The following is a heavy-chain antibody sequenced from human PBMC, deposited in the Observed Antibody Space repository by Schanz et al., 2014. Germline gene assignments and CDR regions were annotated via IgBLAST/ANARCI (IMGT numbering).Heavy chain of an antibody. CDR1: GSTVNNYA. D-gene: IGHD3-16*01. J-gene: IGHJ3*02. Sequence: EVQLLESGGGLVQPGGSLRLSCTVSGSTVNNYAMNWVRQAPGRGLEWVSGITRQGTTYYADFVKGRFSISRDNSKNSLYLQMNSLRVEDTALYYCTKSLGGASDIWGQGTMVTVSS. V-gene: IGHV3-23*01. CDR3: TKSLGGASDI. CDR2: ITRQGTT.